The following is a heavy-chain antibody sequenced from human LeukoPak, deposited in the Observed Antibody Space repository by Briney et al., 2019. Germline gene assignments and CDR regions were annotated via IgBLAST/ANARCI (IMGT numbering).Heavy chain of an antibody. CDR1: EFTFSNFG. D-gene: IGHD6-13*01. V-gene: IGHV3-48*02. CDR3: ARDSGGSSGWYYFDY. CDR2: ISSSSSSI. Sequence: PGGSLRLSCAASEFTFSNFGMNWVRQAPGKGLEWVSYISSSSSSIYYTDSVRGRFTIPRDNAKNSLYLQMNSLRDEDTAVYYCARDSGGSSGWYYFDYWGQGTLVTVSS. J-gene: IGHJ4*02.